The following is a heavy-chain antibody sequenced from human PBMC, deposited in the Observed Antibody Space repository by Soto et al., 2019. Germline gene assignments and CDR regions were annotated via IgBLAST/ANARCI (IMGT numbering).Heavy chain of an antibody. J-gene: IGHJ4*02. V-gene: IGHV3-74*01. Sequence: EVQLVESGGGLVQPGGSLRLSCAASGFTFSTHWMHWVRQVPEKGLVWVSRINGDGSQTTYADSVRGRLTISRDNAKNTLYRQMNNLRVEDTAVYYCAGDSPHDSTVAGDYWGQGTLVTVSS. CDR3: AGDSPHDSTVAGDY. CDR2: INGDGSQT. CDR1: GFTFSTHW. D-gene: IGHD3-22*01.